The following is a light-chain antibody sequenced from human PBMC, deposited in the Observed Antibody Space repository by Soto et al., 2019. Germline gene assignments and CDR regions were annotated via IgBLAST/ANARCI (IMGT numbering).Light chain of an antibody. CDR2: DTS. CDR3: LQSSNWPPGVT. Sequence: EIVLTQSPAILSLSPGERATLSCRASQSVSGYLAWYQQKPGQAPRLLIYDTSNRATNIPARFSGSGSGTDFTRTNSSLEPGDFAIYYCLQSSNWPPGVTFGPGTKVDIK. CDR1: QSVSGY. V-gene: IGKV3-11*01. J-gene: IGKJ3*01.